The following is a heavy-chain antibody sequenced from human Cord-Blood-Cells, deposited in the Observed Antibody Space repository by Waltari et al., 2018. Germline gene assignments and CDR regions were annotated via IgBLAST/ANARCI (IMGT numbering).Heavy chain of an antibody. CDR3: ARRNSAAAGTTFDI. CDR1: GGTFSSYA. V-gene: IGHV1-69*01. CDR2: IIPIFGTA. Sequence: SSVKVSCKASGGTFSSYAISWVRQAPGQGLEWMGGIIPIFGTANYAQKFQGRVTITADESTSTAYMELSSLRSEDTAVYYCARRNSAAAGTTFDIWGQGTMVTVSS. D-gene: IGHD6-13*01. J-gene: IGHJ3*02.